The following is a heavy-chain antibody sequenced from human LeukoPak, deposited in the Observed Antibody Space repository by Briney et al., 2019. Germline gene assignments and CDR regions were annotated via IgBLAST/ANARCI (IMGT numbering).Heavy chain of an antibody. CDR3: AHKVSSGWTEYYFDY. CDR1: GFSLSTSGVG. D-gene: IGHD6-19*01. V-gene: IGHV2-5*02. Sequence: SGPTLVKPTQTLTLTCTFSGFSLSTSGVGVGWIRQPPGKALEWLALIYWDDDKRYSPSLKSRLTITKDTSKDQVVLTMTNMDPVDTATYYCAHKVSSGWTEYYFDYWGQGTLVTVSS. CDR2: IYWDDDK. J-gene: IGHJ4*02.